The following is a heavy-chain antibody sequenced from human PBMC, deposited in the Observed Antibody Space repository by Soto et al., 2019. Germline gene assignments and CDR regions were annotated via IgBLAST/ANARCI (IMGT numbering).Heavy chain of an antibody. Sequence: QVPLVQSRAEVKKPGSSVKVSCKASGGTFSSYAISWVRQAPGQGLEWMGGIIPISGTANYAQKFQGRVTITADESTSTAYMELSSLRSEDTAVYYCARSQGSSTSLEIYFYYNYGMDVWAQGTTVTVSS. CDR1: GGTFSSYA. CDR2: IIPISGTA. V-gene: IGHV1-69*01. J-gene: IGHJ6*02. D-gene: IGHD2-2*01. CDR3: ARSQGSSTSLEIYFYYNYGMDV.